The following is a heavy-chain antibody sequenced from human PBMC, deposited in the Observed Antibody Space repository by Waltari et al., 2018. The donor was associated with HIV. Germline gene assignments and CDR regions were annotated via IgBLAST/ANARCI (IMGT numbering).Heavy chain of an antibody. J-gene: IGHJ4*02. D-gene: IGHD6-13*01. CDR1: GLTLSSYG. Sequence: QVQLVESGGGVVQPGRSLRISCATSGLTLSSYGMDWVRQAPGKGREWVAVIFYERSKKYYAESVKGRFTISRDDSNNTLYLQMNSLRIEDTAVYYCARKYSSSWGAPFDYWGQGTLVTVSS. CDR2: IFYERSKK. CDR3: ARKYSSSWGAPFDY. V-gene: IGHV3-33*01.